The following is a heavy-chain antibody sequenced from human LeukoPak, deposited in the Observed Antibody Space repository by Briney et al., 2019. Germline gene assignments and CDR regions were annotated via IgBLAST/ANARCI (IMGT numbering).Heavy chain of an antibody. CDR3: AKLPSYGSYFDY. CDR1: GFTFSSYA. V-gene: IGHV3-30-3*01. CDR2: ISYDGSNK. Sequence: GGSLRLSCAASGFTFSSYAMHWVRQAPGKGLEWVAVISYDGSNKYYADSVKGRFTISRDNSKNTLYLQMNSLRAEDTAVYYCAKLPSYGSYFDYWGQGTLVTVSS. D-gene: IGHD3-10*01. J-gene: IGHJ4*02.